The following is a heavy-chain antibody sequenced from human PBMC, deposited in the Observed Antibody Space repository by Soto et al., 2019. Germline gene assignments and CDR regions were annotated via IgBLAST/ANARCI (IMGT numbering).Heavy chain of an antibody. CDR1: GYTFTSYG. J-gene: IGHJ6*02. V-gene: IGHV1-18*01. Sequence: QVQLVQSGAEVKKPGASVKVSCKASGYTFTSYGISWVRQAPGQGLEWMGWIRDYNGNTNYAQKLQGRVTMTTDTSTSTAYIELRSLRSDVTPVYYCARDLPTIDVWGQGTTVTVSS. CDR3: ARDLPTIDV. CDR2: IRDYNGNT.